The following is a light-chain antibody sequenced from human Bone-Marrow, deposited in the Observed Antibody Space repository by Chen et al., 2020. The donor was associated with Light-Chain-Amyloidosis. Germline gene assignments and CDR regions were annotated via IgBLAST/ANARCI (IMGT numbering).Light chain of an antibody. Sequence: DIVMTQSPDSLAVSLGAWATINCKSSQSVLYSSNNKNYLAWYQQKPGQPPKLLIYWASTRESGVPDRFSGSGSGTDFTLTISRLQAEDVAVYYCQQYYSTPLTFGGGTKVEI. J-gene: IGKJ4*01. CDR2: WAS. CDR3: QQYYSTPLT. CDR1: QSVLYSSNNKNY. V-gene: IGKV4-1*01.